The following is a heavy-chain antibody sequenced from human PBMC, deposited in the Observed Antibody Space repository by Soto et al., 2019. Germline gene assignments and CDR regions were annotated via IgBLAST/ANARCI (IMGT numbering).Heavy chain of an antibody. CDR1: GYTFTSYG. CDR3: ARDIYDFWSGDYYYGMDV. J-gene: IGHJ6*02. CDR2: ISAYNGNT. Sequence: GASVKVSCKASGYTFTSYGISWVRQAPGQGLEWMGWISAYNGNTNYAQKLQGRVTMTTDTSTSTAYMELRSLRSDDTAVYYCARDIYDFWSGDYYYGMDVWGQGTTVTVSS. V-gene: IGHV1-18*01. D-gene: IGHD3-3*01.